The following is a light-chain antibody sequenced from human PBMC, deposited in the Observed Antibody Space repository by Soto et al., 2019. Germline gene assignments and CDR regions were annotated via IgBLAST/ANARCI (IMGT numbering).Light chain of an antibody. CDR1: QSLSSS. CDR2: DTS. Sequence: PGERATLSCRASQSLSSSLAWYQQKPGQAPRVLIYDTSTRATGIPARFSGSRSGTEFTLTINSLQSEGFAVYNCQRYDNWPLNIVGGTKVDIK. J-gene: IGKJ4*01. V-gene: IGKV3D-15*01. CDR3: QRYDNWPLN.